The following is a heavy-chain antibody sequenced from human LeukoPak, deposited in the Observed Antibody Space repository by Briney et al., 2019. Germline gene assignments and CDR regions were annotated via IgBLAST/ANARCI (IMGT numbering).Heavy chain of an antibody. CDR2: ISYDGGDK. Sequence: GGSPRLSCAASGFTFSSYSMNWVRQAPGKGLEWVALISYDGGDKYYAESMKGRITISRDNAENTLYLQMNNLRPDDTAFYFCVKEGVEYSYSYGDYWGQGTLVTVSS. D-gene: IGHD3-16*01. V-gene: IGHV3-30*18. CDR3: VKEGVEYSYSYGDY. CDR1: GFTFSSYS. J-gene: IGHJ4*02.